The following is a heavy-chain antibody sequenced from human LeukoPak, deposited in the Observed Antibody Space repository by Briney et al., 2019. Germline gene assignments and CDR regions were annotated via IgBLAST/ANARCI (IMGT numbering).Heavy chain of an antibody. CDR2: IYSGGST. Sequence: GGSLRLSSAASGFTVSSNYMSWVRQAPGKGLEWVSVIYSGGSTYYADSVKGRFTISRDNSKNTLYLQMNSLRAEDTAVYYCARETRGIVDYWGQGTLVTVSP. J-gene: IGHJ4*02. CDR3: ARETRGIVDY. V-gene: IGHV3-53*01. D-gene: IGHD3-22*01. CDR1: GFTVSSNY.